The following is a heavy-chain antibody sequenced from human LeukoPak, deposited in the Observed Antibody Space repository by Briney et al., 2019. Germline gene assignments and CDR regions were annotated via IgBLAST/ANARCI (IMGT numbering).Heavy chain of an antibody. Sequence: SETLSLTCAVYGGSFSGYYWSWIRQHPGRGLEWIGYIYYSGSTYYNPSLKSRVTISVDTSKNQFSLKLSSVTAADTAVYYCARDSRDGYNQYYFDYWGQGTLVTVSS. CDR2: IYYSGST. CDR3: ARDSRDGYNQYYFDY. D-gene: IGHD5-24*01. V-gene: IGHV4-31*11. J-gene: IGHJ4*02. CDR1: GGSFSGYY.